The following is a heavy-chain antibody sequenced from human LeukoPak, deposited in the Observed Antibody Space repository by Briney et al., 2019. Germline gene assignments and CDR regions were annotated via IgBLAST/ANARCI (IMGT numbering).Heavy chain of an antibody. Sequence: GGSLRLSCATSGFTFSSYAMSWVRQAPGKGLEWVSAIRGSGGSTYYADSVKGRFTISRDNSKNTLYLQMNSLRAEDTAVYYCAKDSVAAAVLFFDYWGQGTLVTVSS. CDR1: GFTFSSYA. D-gene: IGHD6-13*01. CDR2: IRGSGGST. J-gene: IGHJ4*02. CDR3: AKDSVAAAVLFFDY. V-gene: IGHV3-23*01.